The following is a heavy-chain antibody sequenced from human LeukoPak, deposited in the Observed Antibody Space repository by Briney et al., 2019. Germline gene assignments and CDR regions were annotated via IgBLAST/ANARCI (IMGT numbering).Heavy chain of an antibody. D-gene: IGHD6-19*01. CDR2: ISSSSSYI. Sequence: GSLRLSCAASGFTFSSYSMNWVRQAPGKGLEWVSSISSSSSYIYYADSVKGRFTISRDNAKNSLYLQMNSLRAEDTAVYYCARILGTVAGTVSFDYWGQGTLVTVSS. CDR1: GFTFSSYS. CDR3: ARILGTVAGTVSFDY. V-gene: IGHV3-21*01. J-gene: IGHJ4*02.